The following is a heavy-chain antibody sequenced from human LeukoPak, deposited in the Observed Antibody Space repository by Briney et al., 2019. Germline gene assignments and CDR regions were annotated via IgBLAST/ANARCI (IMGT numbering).Heavy chain of an antibody. V-gene: IGHV3-21*01. Sequence: GGSLRLSCAASGFSLSGYSVNWVRQAPGKGLEWVSSISSSSSYIYYADSVKGRFTISRDNAKNSVYLQMSSLRAEDTAVYNCARDPWGSGSYWGQETLVTVSS. D-gene: IGHD1-26*01. CDR2: ISSSSSYI. CDR1: GFSLSGYS. J-gene: IGHJ4*02. CDR3: ARDPWGSGSY.